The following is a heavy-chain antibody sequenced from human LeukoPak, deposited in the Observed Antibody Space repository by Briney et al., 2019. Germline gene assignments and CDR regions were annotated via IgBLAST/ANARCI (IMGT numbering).Heavy chain of an antibody. J-gene: IGHJ6*02. CDR2: IYSGGST. CDR1: GFTVSSNY. Sequence: GGSLRLSCAASGFTVSSNYMSWVRQAPGKGLEWVSVIYSGGSTYYADSVKGRFTISRGNSKNTLYLQMNSLRAEDTAVYYCARAARFGGNYDYYYGMDVWGQGTTVTVSS. CDR3: ARAARFGGNYDYYYGMDV. V-gene: IGHV3-53*01. D-gene: IGHD4-23*01.